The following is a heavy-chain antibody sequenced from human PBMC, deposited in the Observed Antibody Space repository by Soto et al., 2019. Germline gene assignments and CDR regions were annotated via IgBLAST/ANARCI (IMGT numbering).Heavy chain of an antibody. CDR1: GGSISSSNW. J-gene: IGHJ4*02. CDR2: VYHSGST. Sequence: SETLSLTCAVSGGSISSSNWWSWVRQPPGKGLEWIGEVYHSGSTNYNPSLKSRVTISVDTSKNQFSLKLSSVTAADTAVYYCASYSSGNFDYWGQGTLVTVSS. CDR3: ASYSSGNFDY. D-gene: IGHD3-22*01. V-gene: IGHV4-4*02.